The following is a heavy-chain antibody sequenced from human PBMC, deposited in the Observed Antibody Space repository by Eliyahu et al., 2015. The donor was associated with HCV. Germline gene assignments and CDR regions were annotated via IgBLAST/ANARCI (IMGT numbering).Heavy chain of an antibody. CDR2: IKYDGSEK. D-gene: IGHD3-10*01. V-gene: IGHV3-7*04. CDR3: ARGSFGSGTCDS. J-gene: IGHJ4*02. CDR1: GFSFSTYW. Sequence: EVQLVESGGGLVQPGGSLRLSCEVSGFSFSTYWMSWVRQAPGKGLEWVANIKYDGSEKYFVGSVKGRFTISRDNAKNSLYLQMDSLRAEDTAVYYCARGSFGSGTCDSWGQGTLVIVSS.